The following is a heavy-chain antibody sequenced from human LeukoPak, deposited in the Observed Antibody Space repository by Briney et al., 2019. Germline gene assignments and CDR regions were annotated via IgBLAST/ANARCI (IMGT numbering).Heavy chain of an antibody. D-gene: IGHD6-19*01. Sequence: GGSLRLSCAASGFTFSSYAMSWVRQAPGKGLEWVSAISGSGGSTYYADSVKGRFTISRDNSKNTLYLQMNSLRAEDTAVYYCAKARRAYSSGWLFDYWGQGTLVTVSS. CDR1: GFTFSSYA. CDR3: AKARRAYSSGWLFDY. J-gene: IGHJ4*02. V-gene: IGHV3-23*01. CDR2: ISGSGGST.